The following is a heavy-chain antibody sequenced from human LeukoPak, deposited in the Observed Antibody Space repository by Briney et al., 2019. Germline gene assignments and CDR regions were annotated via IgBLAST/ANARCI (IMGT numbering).Heavy chain of an antibody. D-gene: IGHD5-24*01. V-gene: IGHV4-39*01. CDR3: ARKFRERYFDH. Sequence: PSETLSLTCSVSGGSIISSGNYWAWIRQAPGKGLEWIGDIYYSGNTYYNPSLKSRVTISMDTSKNQFSLTLTSVTAADTAVYYCARKFRERYFDHWGQGILVTVSS. CDR1: GGSIISSGNY. J-gene: IGHJ4*02. CDR2: IYYSGNT.